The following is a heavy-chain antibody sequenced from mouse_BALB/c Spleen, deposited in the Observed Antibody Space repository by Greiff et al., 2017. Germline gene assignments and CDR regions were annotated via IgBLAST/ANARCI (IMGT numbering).Heavy chain of an antibody. D-gene: IGHD2-4*01. V-gene: IGHV14-3*02. CDR2: IDPANGNT. CDR3: ARWGPMITTGVDY. CDR1: GFNIKDTY. J-gene: IGHJ2*01. Sequence: VHVKQSGAELVKPGASVKLSCTASGFNIKDTYMHWVKQRPEQGLEWIGRIDPANGNTKYDPKFQGKATITADTSSNTAYLQLSSLTSEDTAVYYCARWGPMITTGVDYWGQGTTLTVSS.